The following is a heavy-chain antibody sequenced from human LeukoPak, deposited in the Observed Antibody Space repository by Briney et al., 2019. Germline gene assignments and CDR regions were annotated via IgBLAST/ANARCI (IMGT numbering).Heavy chain of an antibody. Sequence: SETLSLTCTVSGGSISSSSYYWSWIRQPPGKGLEWIGYIYYSGSTNYNPSLKSRVTISVDTSKNQFSLKLSSVTAADTAVYYCARGLRYLRPSFGYWGQGTLVTVSS. J-gene: IGHJ4*02. V-gene: IGHV4-61*01. CDR2: IYYSGST. CDR1: GGSISSSSYY. D-gene: IGHD3-9*01. CDR3: ARGLRYLRPSFGY.